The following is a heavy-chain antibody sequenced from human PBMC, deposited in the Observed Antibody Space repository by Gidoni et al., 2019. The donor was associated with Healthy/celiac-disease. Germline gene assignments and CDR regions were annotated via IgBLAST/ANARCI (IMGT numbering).Heavy chain of an antibody. V-gene: IGHV4-31*03. CDR2: IYYSGST. J-gene: IGHJ2*01. CDR3: ARVPYCGGDCYPNYWYFDL. Sequence: QVQLQESGPGLVKPSQTLSLTGTVSGGSISSGGYYWSWIRQHPGKGLEWIGYIYYSGSTYYNPSLTSRVTISVDPSKIQFSLQLSSVTAADPAVYYCARVPYCGGDCYPNYWYFDLWGRGTLVTVSS. CDR1: GGSISSGGYY. D-gene: IGHD2-21*02.